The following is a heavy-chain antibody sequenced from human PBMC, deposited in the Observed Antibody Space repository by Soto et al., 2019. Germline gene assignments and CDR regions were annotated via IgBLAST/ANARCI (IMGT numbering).Heavy chain of an antibody. J-gene: IGHJ5*02. Sequence: GGSLRLSCAASGFPFSHYWMHWVRQTPGKGLVWGSRINPAGTITNYADSVESRFTISRDNADSALFLQMNSLSAEDTAIYDSTTDTFGLRDTWGQGTLVTVSS. CDR3: TTDTFGLRDT. CDR1: GFPFSHYW. V-gene: IGHV3-74*01. D-gene: IGHD3-16*01. CDR2: INPAGTIT.